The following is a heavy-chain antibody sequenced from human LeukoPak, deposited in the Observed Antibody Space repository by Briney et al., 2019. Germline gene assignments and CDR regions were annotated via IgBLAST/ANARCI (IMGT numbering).Heavy chain of an antibody. J-gene: IGHJ6*04. V-gene: IGHV3-23*01. D-gene: IGHD6-19*01. CDR2: ISGGAGTT. Sequence: GGSLRLSCTASGFTFSSCAMNWVRQAPGKWRERVSTISGGAGTTYYADSVKGRFTISRDNSENTPHLQMNNLRAEDSALYYCAKRPPASGWSAMDVWGKGTTVTVSS. CDR1: GFTFSSCA. CDR3: AKRPPASGWSAMDV.